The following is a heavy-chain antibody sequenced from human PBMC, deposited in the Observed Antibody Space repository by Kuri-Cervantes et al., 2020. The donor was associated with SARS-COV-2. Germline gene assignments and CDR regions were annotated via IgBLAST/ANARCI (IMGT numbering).Heavy chain of an antibody. CDR3: ARGTKVATSEYYHYMDV. Sequence: ESLKISCNVSGGSISSHYWSWIRQPPGKGLEWIGYIYYSGSTNYSPSLRGRATMSMDTSKSQFSLTLTSVTAADTAVYYCARGTKVATSEYYHYMDVWGKGTTVTVSS. D-gene: IGHD5-12*01. CDR1: GGSISSHY. V-gene: IGHV4-59*11. J-gene: IGHJ6*03. CDR2: IYYSGST.